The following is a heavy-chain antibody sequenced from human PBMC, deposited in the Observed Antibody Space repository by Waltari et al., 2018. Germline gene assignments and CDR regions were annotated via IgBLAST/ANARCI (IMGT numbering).Heavy chain of an antibody. Sequence: QVQLVQSGPEVQKPGASVKVSCKANGYKLTNYGVSWVRQAPGQGLEWMGWIGAENGGTKKAQKGQGRVTMTTDTSTNTAYVELRSLRSDDTAVYYCARERPELAYTSTWYGYYYGMDVWGRGTTVTVSS. CDR3: ARERPELAYTSTWYGYYYGMDV. J-gene: IGHJ6*02. CDR1: GYKLTNYG. CDR2: IGAENGGT. V-gene: IGHV1-18*01. D-gene: IGHD6-13*01.